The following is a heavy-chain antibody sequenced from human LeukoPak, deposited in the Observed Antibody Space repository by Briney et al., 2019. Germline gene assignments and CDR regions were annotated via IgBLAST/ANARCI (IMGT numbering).Heavy chain of an antibody. CDR1: GDSISSGDYY. CDR2: IYRSGSS. Sequence: SETLSLTCTVSGDSISSGDYYWSWIRQPAGKGLEWIGRIYRSGSSNYNPSLKSRVTVSVDTSKNQFSLKLSSVTAADTAVYYCSALLWFGNWFDPWGQGTLVTVSS. J-gene: IGHJ5*02. CDR3: SALLWFGNWFDP. V-gene: IGHV4-61*02. D-gene: IGHD3-10*01.